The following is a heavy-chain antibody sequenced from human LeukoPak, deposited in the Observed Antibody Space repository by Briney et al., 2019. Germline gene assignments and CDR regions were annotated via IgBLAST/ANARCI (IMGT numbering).Heavy chain of an antibody. CDR1: GGSISSYY. CDR3: ARDSWGYYDYGDAGGDY. CDR2: IYYSGST. D-gene: IGHD4-17*01. J-gene: IGHJ4*02. V-gene: IGHV4-59*01. Sequence: PSETLSLTCTVSGGSISSYYWSWIRQPPGKGLEWIGYIYYSGSTNYNPSLKSRVTISVDTSKNQFSLKLSSVTAADTAVYYCARDSWGYYDYGDAGGDYWGQGTLVTVSS.